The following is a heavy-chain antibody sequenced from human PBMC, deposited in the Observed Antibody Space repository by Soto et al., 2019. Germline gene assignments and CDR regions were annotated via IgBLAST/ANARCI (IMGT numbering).Heavy chain of an antibody. CDR2: ISISASV. CDR1: GFTVRSYT. J-gene: IGHJ6*02. Sequence: GGSLRLSCAASGFTVRSYTMNWVRQAPGEGLEWVSSISISASVDYADSVKGRFIISRDNAKNSLYLQVNSLTAEDTAVYYCARDNEMDVWGQGTAVTVYS. V-gene: IGHV3-21*01. D-gene: IGHD1-1*01. CDR3: ARDNEMDV.